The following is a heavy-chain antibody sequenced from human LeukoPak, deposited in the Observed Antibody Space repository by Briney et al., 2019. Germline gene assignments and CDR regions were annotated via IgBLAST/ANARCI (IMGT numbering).Heavy chain of an antibody. D-gene: IGHD3-22*01. J-gene: IGHJ4*02. CDR1: GFTFSNYA. CDR3: AKELDGSGYYGPDY. CDR2: ISGTGSRT. Sequence: PGGSLRLSCAASGFTFSNYAMIWVRQAPGKGLEWTATISGTGSRTYYANSVRGRFSISRDNSRNTLYLQRSSLRVEDTAVYYCAKELDGSGYYGPDYWGRGTLVTVSS. V-gene: IGHV3-23*01.